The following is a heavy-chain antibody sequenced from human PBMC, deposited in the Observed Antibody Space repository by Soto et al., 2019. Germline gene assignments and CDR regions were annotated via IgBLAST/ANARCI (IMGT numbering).Heavy chain of an antibody. CDR2: INPSGGST. V-gene: IGHV1-46*01. D-gene: IGHD5-12*01. Sequence: QVQLVQSGAEVKKPGASVKVSCKASGYTFTSYYMHWVRQAPGQGLEWMGIINPSGGSTSYAQKFQGRVTMTRDTSTSTVYMELSSLRSEDTAVYYCARVGLPYSGYDSWFDPWGQGTLVTVSS. CDR3: ARVGLPYSGYDSWFDP. CDR1: GYTFTSYY. J-gene: IGHJ5*02.